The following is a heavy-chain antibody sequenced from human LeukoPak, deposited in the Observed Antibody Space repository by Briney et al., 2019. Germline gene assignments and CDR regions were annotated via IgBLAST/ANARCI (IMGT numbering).Heavy chain of an antibody. V-gene: IGHV3-48*01. CDR1: GFTFSSYS. Sequence: GGSLRLSRAASGFTFSSYSMNWVRQAPGKGLEWVSYISSSSSTIYYADSVKGRFTISRDNAKNSLYLQMNSLRAEDTAVYYCARAREYQLLFRVPFDYWGQGTLVTVSS. CDR2: ISSSSSTI. D-gene: IGHD2-2*01. J-gene: IGHJ4*02. CDR3: ARAREYQLLFRVPFDY.